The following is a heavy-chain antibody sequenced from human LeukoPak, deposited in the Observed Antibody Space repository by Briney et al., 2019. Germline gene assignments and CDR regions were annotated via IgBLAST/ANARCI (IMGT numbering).Heavy chain of an antibody. V-gene: IGHV3-21*01. Sequence: PGGSLRLSCAASGFTFSTYSMNWVRQTPGKGLEWVSSISSSSSYIYYADSMKGRFSISRDNAKSSLYLQMNSLRAEDTAVYYCAREADYYGSGSYLYRYYFDSWGQGTLVTVSS. D-gene: IGHD3-10*01. CDR1: GFTFSTYS. CDR2: ISSSSSYI. J-gene: IGHJ4*02. CDR3: AREADYYGSGSYLYRYYFDS.